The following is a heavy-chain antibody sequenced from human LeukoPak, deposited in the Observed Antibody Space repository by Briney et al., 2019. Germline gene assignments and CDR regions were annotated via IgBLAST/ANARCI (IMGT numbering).Heavy chain of an antibody. CDR3: ARGQVGELYNWFDP. CDR1: GFTFSSYD. CDR2: IGTAGDT. Sequence: GGSLRLSCAASGFTFSSYDMHWVRQATGKGLEWVSAIGTAGDTYYPGSVKGRFTISRENAKNSLYLQMNSLRAGDTAVCYCARGQVGELYNWFDPWGQGILVTVSS. V-gene: IGHV3-13*01. J-gene: IGHJ5*02. D-gene: IGHD3-16*01.